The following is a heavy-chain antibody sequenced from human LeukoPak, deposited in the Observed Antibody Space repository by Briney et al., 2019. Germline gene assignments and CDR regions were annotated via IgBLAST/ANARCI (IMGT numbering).Heavy chain of an antibody. CDR1: GFTFSSYW. V-gene: IGHV3-7*01. J-gene: IGHJ4*02. D-gene: IGHD6-19*01. CDR2: IKQDGSEK. Sequence: GGSLTLSCAASGFTFSSYWMSWVRQAPGKGLEWVANIKQDGSEKHYVDSVKGRFTISRDNAKNSLYLQMNSLRAEDTAVYYCARDLIAVASSDYWGQGTLVTVSS. CDR3: ARDLIAVASSDY.